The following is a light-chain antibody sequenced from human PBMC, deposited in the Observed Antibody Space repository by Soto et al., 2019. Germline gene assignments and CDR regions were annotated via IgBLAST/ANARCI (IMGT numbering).Light chain of an antibody. J-gene: IGKJ1*01. V-gene: IGKV1-5*03. Sequence: DIQMTQSPSTLSASVGDRVTITCRASQSTSSYLAWYQQKPGKAPKLLIYQASSLENGVPSRFSGSGSGTEFSLTISSLQPDDFATYYCQQYSSHSTFXQGTKVDIK. CDR2: QAS. CDR1: QSTSSY. CDR3: QQYSSHST.